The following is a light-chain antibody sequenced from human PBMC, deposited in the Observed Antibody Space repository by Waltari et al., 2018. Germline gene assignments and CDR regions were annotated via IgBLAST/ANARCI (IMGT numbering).Light chain of an antibody. CDR3: ATWDNTLSGWV. CDR1: RSNIGNNA. V-gene: IGLV1-36*01. Sequence: QSVLTQPPSVSEAPRQRVAISCSGSRSNIGNNAVNWYLQVPGKAPKLLIYYDDLLPSGVSDRFAGSRSGTSAALAISGHQSEDEGDYYCATWDNTLSGWVFGGGTRLTVL. J-gene: IGLJ3*02. CDR2: YDD.